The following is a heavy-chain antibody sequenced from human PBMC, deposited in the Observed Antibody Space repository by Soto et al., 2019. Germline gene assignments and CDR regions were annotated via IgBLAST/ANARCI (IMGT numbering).Heavy chain of an antibody. D-gene: IGHD1-26*01. J-gene: IGHJ3*01. V-gene: IGHV3-23*01. CDR2: ISGSGDST. CDR1: GFTFSSFA. CDR3: AKRNLATRPWGPAFDV. Sequence: PVGSLRLSCAASGFTFSSFAMSWVRQAPGKGLEWVSAISGSGDSTFYPDSVKGRFTISRDNSKNTLYLQMNSLRAEDTAVYYCAKRNLATRPWGPAFDVWGQGTMVTVSS.